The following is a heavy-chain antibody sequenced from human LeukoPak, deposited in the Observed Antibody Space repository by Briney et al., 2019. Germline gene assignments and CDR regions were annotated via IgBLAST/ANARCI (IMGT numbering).Heavy chain of an antibody. V-gene: IGHV4-39*07. J-gene: IGHJ4*02. CDR3: ARGRGVNWNDY. CDR2: IYYSGST. CDR1: GGSISSSSYY. D-gene: IGHD1-1*01. Sequence: PSETLSLTCTVSGGSISSSSYYWGWIRQPPGKGLEWIGSIYYSGSTYYNPSLKSRVTISVDTSKNQFSLKLSSVTAADTAVYYCARGRGVNWNDYWGQGTLVTVSS.